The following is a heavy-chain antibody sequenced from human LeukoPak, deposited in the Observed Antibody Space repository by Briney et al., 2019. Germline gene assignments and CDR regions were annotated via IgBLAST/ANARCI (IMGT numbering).Heavy chain of an antibody. Sequence: GGSLRLSRAASGFTFSSYAMSWVRQAPGKGLEWVSAISGSGGRTYYADSVKGRFTISRDISKNTLYLQMNSRRAEDTAVYYCARDPLTRPFDYWGQGTLVTVSS. CDR2: ISGSGGRT. J-gene: IGHJ4*02. CDR1: GFTFSSYA. CDR3: ARDPLTRPFDY. V-gene: IGHV3-23*01.